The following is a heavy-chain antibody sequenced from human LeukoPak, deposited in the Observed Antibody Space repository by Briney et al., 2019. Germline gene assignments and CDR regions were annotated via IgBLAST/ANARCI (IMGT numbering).Heavy chain of an antibody. Sequence: SETLSLTCTVSGGSISTHYWSWIRQPPGKGPEWIGYVYHSGTTNYNPSLKSRLTMSVDTSKNQFSLRLSSVTAAETAVYYCARDSSGWLYYFDYWGQGALVTVSS. CDR3: ARDSSGWLYYFDY. CDR1: GGSISTHY. D-gene: IGHD6-19*01. CDR2: VYHSGTT. V-gene: IGHV4-59*11. J-gene: IGHJ4*02.